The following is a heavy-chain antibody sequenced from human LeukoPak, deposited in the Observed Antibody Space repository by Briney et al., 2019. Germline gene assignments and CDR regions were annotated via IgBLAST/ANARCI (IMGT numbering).Heavy chain of an antibody. D-gene: IGHD3-3*01. Sequence: GGSLRLSCAASGFTFTDYWMTWVRQAPGKGLEWVAHIKQDGGEKYYVDSVKGRFTIPRDNAENLVYLLMDSLRAEDTAVYYCARGWNYAFRFDYWGQGTLVTVST. CDR1: GFTFTDYW. CDR2: IKQDGGEK. CDR3: ARGWNYAFRFDY. J-gene: IGHJ4*02. V-gene: IGHV3-7*01.